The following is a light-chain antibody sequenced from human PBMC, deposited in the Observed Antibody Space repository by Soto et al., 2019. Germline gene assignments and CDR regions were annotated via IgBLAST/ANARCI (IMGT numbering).Light chain of an antibody. J-gene: IGLJ2*01. CDR3: SSYTNGNTAVV. Sequence: QSALAQPASVSGSPGQSITISCTGSSSDVGTYNYVSWYQQHPGKAPKLMLFEVINRPSGISNRFSGSKSGNTASLTISGLQSEDEAVYYCSSYTNGNTAVVLGGGTKLTVL. V-gene: IGLV2-14*01. CDR1: SSDVGTYNY. CDR2: EVI.